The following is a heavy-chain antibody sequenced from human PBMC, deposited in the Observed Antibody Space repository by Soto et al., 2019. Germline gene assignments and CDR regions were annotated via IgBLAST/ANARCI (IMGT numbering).Heavy chain of an antibody. CDR2: ISAYNGNT. J-gene: IGHJ4*02. CDR1: GGTFSSYA. V-gene: IGHV1-18*01. CDR3: ARVGWGVAGRGYFDY. Sequence: ASVKVSCKASGGTFSSYAISWVRQAPGQGLEWMGWISAYNGNTNYAQKLQGRVTMTTDTSTSTAYMELRSLRSDDTAVYYCARVGWGVAGRGYFDYWGQGTLVTVSS. D-gene: IGHD6-19*01.